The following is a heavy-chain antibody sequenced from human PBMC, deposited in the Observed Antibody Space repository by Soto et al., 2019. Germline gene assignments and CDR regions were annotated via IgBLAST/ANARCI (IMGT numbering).Heavy chain of an antibody. J-gene: IGHJ3*02. CDR3: AKKLWFGEFPFAFDM. Sequence: PGGSLRLSCAASGFTLSRHAMSWVRQAPGKGLDWVSGISDTGGNTWYADSVKGRFTISRDNSKNMLYLQMNSLRADDTAIYYCAKKLWFGEFPFAFDMWGQGTMVTVSS. V-gene: IGHV3-23*01. CDR1: GFTLSRHA. D-gene: IGHD3-10*01. CDR2: ISDTGGNT.